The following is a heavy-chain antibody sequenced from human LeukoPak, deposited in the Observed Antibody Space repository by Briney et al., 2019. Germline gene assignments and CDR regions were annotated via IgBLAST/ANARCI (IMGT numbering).Heavy chain of an antibody. J-gene: IGHJ4*02. Sequence: GGSLRLPCAASGFTFSDYYMSWIRQAPGKGLEWVSYISSSGSTIYYADSVKGRFTISRDNAKNSLYLQMNSLRAEDTAVYYCARDPFLGGVIASDDYWGQGTLVTVSS. V-gene: IGHV3-11*01. CDR2: ISSSGSTI. CDR3: ARDPFLGGVIASDDY. CDR1: GFTFSDYY. D-gene: IGHD3-16*02.